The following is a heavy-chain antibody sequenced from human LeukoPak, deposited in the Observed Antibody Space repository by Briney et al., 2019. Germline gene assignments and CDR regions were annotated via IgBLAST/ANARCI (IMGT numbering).Heavy chain of an antibody. CDR2: INPDGSTT. CDR3: ARPDEQQLVRDAFDI. Sequence: PGGSLRLSCAASGFTFSNFAMSWVRQAPGKGLEWVSRINPDGSTTDYADPVKGRFTISRDNAKNSLYLQMNSLRAEDTAVYYCARPDEQQLVRDAFDIWGQGTMVTVSS. CDR1: GFTFSNFA. D-gene: IGHD6-13*01. J-gene: IGHJ3*02. V-gene: IGHV3-74*01.